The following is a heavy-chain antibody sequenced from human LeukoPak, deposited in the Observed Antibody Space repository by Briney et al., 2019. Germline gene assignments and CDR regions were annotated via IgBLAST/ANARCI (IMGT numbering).Heavy chain of an antibody. CDR2: IYYSGST. CDR3: ARAMTTVTEGAFDI. J-gene: IGHJ3*02. Sequence: PSETLSLTCTVSGGSISSYYWSWIRQPPGKGLEWIGYIYYSGSTNYNPSLKSRVTISVDTSKNQFSLKLSSVTAADTAVYYCARAMTTVTEGAFDIWGQGTMVTVSS. CDR1: GGSISSYY. V-gene: IGHV4-59*01. D-gene: IGHD4-17*01.